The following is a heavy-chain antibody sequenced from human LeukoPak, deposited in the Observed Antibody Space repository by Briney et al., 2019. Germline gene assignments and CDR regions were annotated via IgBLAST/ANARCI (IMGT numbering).Heavy chain of an antibody. J-gene: IGHJ4*02. CDR3: ARSTGNSYGNLDY. Sequence: PGGALRLSCAASGFTFSTYGMPWVRQAPGKGLEWVAVIWYDGSNKYYADSVKGRSTISRDNTHNTLSLQMNSMGAEDTAVYYCARSTGNSYGNLDYWAREPWSPSP. V-gene: IGHV3-33*01. CDR1: GFTFSTYG. CDR2: IWYDGSNK. D-gene: IGHD5-18*01.